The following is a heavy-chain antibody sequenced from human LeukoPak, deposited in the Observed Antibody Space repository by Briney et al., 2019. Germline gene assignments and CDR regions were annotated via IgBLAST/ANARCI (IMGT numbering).Heavy chain of an antibody. CDR2: IRHEGNYK. J-gene: IGHJ4*02. D-gene: IGHD5-18*01. CDR1: GFTFSSAV. V-gene: IGHV3-33*08. Sequence: GGPVRLSCAASGFTFSSAVMHWVRQAPGKGPEWVAVIRHEGNYKYYADSEKGRFTISRDNSKNTLYLQMNSLRAEDTAVYYCARDLSPDGYSYGCCFDSWGQGTLVTVSS. CDR3: ARDLSPDGYSYGCCFDS.